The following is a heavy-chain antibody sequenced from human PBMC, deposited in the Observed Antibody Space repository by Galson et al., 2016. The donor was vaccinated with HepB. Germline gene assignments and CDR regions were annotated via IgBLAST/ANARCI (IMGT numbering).Heavy chain of an antibody. CDR2: INSNGVST. CDR1: GFIFSNYA. V-gene: IGHV3-64D*06. J-gene: IGHJ4*02. D-gene: IGHD2/OR15-2a*01. CDR3: VKERPVGSFLY. Sequence: SLRLSCAASGFIFSNYAMHWVRQAPGKGLEYVSAINSNGVSTYYADSVKGRFTIFRDNSKNTLYLHMSSLRADDTAIYYCVKERPVGSFLYWGQGTLVTVSS.